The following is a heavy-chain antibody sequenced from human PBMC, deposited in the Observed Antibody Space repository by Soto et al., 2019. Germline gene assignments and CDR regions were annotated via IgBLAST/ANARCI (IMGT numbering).Heavy chain of an antibody. CDR1: GGSFSGYY. CDR2: INHSGST. D-gene: IGHD3-3*01. Sequence: SETLSLTCAVYGGSFSGYYWSWIRQPPGKGLEWIGEINHSGSTNYNPSLKSRVTISVDTSKNQFSLKLSSVTAADTAVYYCARVRFLEWLLSYYYYYGMDVWGQGTTVTV. V-gene: IGHV4-34*01. CDR3: ARVRFLEWLLSYYYYYGMDV. J-gene: IGHJ6*02.